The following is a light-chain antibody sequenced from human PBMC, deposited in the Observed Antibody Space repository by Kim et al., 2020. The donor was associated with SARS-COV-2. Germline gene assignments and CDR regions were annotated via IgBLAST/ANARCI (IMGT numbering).Light chain of an antibody. CDR1: QSVTRRF. J-gene: IGKJ1*01. Sequence: VVLTQSPGTLSLSPGERATLSCRASQSVTRRFLAWYQQKPGQVPRLLIYGASSRATGIPDRFSARGSGTDFTLTISRLEPEDFAVYYCQYYDGSEGTFGQGTKVDIK. CDR3: QYYDGSEGT. CDR2: GAS. V-gene: IGKV3-20*01.